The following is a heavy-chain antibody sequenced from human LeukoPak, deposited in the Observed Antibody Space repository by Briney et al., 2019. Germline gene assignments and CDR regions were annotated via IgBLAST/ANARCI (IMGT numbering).Heavy chain of an antibody. J-gene: IGHJ6*02. V-gene: IGHV3-48*02. D-gene: IGHD1-26*01. CDR2: ISSSSSTI. CDR1: GFTFSSYS. Sequence: PGGSLRLSCAASGFTFSSYSMNWVRQAPGKGLEWVSYISSSSSTIYYADSVKGRFTISRDNAKNSLYLQMNSLRDEDTAVYYCARRIPGSYTYYYYGMDVWGQGTTVTVSS. CDR3: ARRIPGSYTYYYYGMDV.